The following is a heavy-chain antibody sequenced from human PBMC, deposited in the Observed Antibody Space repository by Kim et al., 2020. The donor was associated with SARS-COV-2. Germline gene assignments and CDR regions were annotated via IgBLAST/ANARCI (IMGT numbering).Heavy chain of an antibody. J-gene: IGHJ6*02. CDR3: ARAFLEYSSGWPPSGMDV. V-gene: IGHV3-66*01. CDR1: GFTVSSNY. Sequence: GGSLRLSCAASGFTVSSNYMSWVRQAPGKGLEWVSVIYSGGSTYYADSVKGRFTISRDNSKNTLYLQMNSLTAEDTAVYYCARAFLEYSSGWPPSGMDVWGQGNTVTVSS. CDR2: IYSGGST. D-gene: IGHD6-25*01.